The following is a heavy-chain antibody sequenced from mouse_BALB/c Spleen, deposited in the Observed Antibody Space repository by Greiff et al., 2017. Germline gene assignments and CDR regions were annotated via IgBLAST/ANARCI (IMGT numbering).Heavy chain of an antibody. J-gene: IGHJ3*01. CDR1: GYAFSSYW. D-gene: IGHD2-4*01. V-gene: IGHV1-80*01. Sequence: VQLVESGAELVRPGSSVKISCKASGYAFSSYWMNWVKQRPGQGLEWIGQIYPGDGDTNYNGKFKGKATLTADKSSSTAYMQLSSLTSEDSAVYFCARWDDYPWFAYWGQGTLVTVSA. CDR2: IYPGDGDT. CDR3: ARWDDYPWFAY.